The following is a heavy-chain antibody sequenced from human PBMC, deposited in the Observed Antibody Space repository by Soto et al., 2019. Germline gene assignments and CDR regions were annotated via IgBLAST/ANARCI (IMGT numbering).Heavy chain of an antibody. V-gene: IGHV5-51*01. J-gene: IGHJ5*02. Sequence: GESLKISCKGSGYSFTSYWIGWVRQMPGKGLEWMGIIYPGDSDTRYSPSFQGQVTISADKSISTAYLQWGSLKASDTAMYYYARSLGYCSSTSCYRNWFDPWGQGTLVTVSS. CDR2: IYPGDSDT. CDR3: ARSLGYCSSTSCYRNWFDP. D-gene: IGHD2-2*01. CDR1: GYSFTSYW.